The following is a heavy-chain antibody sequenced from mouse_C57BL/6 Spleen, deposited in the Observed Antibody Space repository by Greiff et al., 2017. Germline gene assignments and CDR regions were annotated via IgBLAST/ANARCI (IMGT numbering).Heavy chain of an antibody. CDR2: IDPANSNT. V-gene: IGHV14-3*01. CDR1: GFNIKNTY. J-gene: IGHJ4*01. CDR3: ARWGYDGAMDY. D-gene: IGHD2-2*01. Sequence: EVKLVESVAELVRPGASVKLSCTASGFNIKNTYMHWVKQRPEQGLEWIGRIDPANSNTKYAPKVQGKATITGDTASNTAYLQLSSLTSEDTAIYYCARWGYDGAMDYWGQGTSGTVSS.